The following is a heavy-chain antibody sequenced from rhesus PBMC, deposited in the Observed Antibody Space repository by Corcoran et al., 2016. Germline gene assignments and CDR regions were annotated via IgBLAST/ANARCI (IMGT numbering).Heavy chain of an antibody. CDR2: INGNSGST. CDR1: GASISNYW. V-gene: IGHV4-80*01. CDR3: ASAQVAVDY. D-gene: IGHD4-29*01. Sequence: QVQLQESGPGLVKPSETLSLTCAVSGASISNYWWTWIRRPPGKGLEWIGEINGNSGSTYYNTSLKSRVTISKDASKNQFSLKLSSLTAADTAVYDCASAQVAVDYWGQGVLVTVSS. J-gene: IGHJ4*01.